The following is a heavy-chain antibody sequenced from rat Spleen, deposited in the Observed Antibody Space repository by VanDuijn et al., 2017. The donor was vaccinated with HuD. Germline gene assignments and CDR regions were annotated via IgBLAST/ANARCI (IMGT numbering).Heavy chain of an antibody. J-gene: IGHJ1*01. Sequence: EVQLVESGGGLVQPGRSLKLSCAASGFTFSSFAMAWVRQAPKKGLEWVATITSGGSNTYYPDSVKGRFTIYRDNAKSTLYLQMDSLRSEDTATYYCAKGDYSSYSYWYFDFWGPGTMVTVSS. CDR3: AKGDYSSYSYWYFDF. V-gene: IGHV5-25*01. CDR1: GFTFSSFA. CDR2: ITSGGSNT. D-gene: IGHD1-2*01.